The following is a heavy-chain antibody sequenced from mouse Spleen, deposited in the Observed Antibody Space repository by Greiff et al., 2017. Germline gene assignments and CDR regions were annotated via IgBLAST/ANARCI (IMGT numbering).Heavy chain of an antibody. V-gene: IGHV1-5*01. CDR2: IYPGNSDT. J-gene: IGHJ1*01. CDR1: GYTFTSYW. D-gene: IGHD2-1*01. CDR3: TRGYGNYGYFDV. Sequence: DVQLQESGTVLARPGASVKMSCKASGYTFTSYWMHWVKQRPGQGLEWIGAIYPGNSDTSYNQKFKGKAKLTAVTSTSTAYMELSSLTNEDSAVYYCTRGYGNYGYFDVWGAGTTVTVSS.